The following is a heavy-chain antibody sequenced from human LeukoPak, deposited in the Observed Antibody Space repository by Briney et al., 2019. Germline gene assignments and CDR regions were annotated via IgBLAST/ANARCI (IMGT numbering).Heavy chain of an antibody. J-gene: IGHJ4*02. CDR1: GFTFSSNG. Sequence: GGSLRVSCAASGFTFSSNGMHCVRQAPGKGLEWVAIIWYDGSNKYYADSVKGRFTISRDNSKNTLYLQMNSLRAEDTAVYYCARDAPKYSSGWCLGYRGQGTLVTVSS. CDR3: ARDAPKYSSGWCLGY. CDR2: IWYDGSNK. D-gene: IGHD6-19*01. V-gene: IGHV3-33*01.